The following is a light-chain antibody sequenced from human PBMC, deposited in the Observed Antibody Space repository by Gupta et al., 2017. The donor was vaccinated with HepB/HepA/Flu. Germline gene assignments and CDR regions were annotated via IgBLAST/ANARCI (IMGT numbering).Light chain of an antibody. CDR1: SSNIGRNT. J-gene: IGLJ2*01. Sequence: QSVLTQPPSASGTPGPRVPISCSGSSSNIGRNTVNWYQQLPGTAPKLLIYSNNQRPSGVPDRFSGSKSGTSASLAISGLQSEDEADYYCAAWDDSLNGVVFGGGTKLTVL. V-gene: IGLV1-44*01. CDR3: AAWDDSLNGVV. CDR2: SNN.